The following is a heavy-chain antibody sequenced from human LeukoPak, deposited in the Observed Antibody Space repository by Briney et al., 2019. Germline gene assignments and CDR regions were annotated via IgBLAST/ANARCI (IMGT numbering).Heavy chain of an antibody. CDR1: GFAFSSQA. CDR2: ISESGSIT. CDR3: AKDARRTSGWYFFDY. J-gene: IGHJ4*02. D-gene: IGHD6-19*01. Sequence: PGGSLRLSCAASGFAFSSQAMGCVRQAPGKGLEWVSVISESGSITYYADSAKGRFTISRDNSKNTLFLQMSSLRAEDTAVYYCAKDARRTSGWYFFDYWGRGTLVTVSS. V-gene: IGHV3-23*01.